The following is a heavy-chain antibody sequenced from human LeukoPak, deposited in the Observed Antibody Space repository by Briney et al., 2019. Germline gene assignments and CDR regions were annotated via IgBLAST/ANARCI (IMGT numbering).Heavy chain of an antibody. J-gene: IGHJ6*03. D-gene: IGHD6-6*01. CDR3: ARAYSSSYSYYYYYMDV. CDR1: GYTFTGYY. Sequence: ASVKVSCKASGYTFTGYYMHWVRQAPGQGLEWTGWINPNSGGTNYAQKFQGRVTMTRDTSISTAYMELSRLRSDDTAVYYCARAYSSSYSYYYYYMDVWGKGTTVTVSS. V-gene: IGHV1-2*02. CDR2: INPNSGGT.